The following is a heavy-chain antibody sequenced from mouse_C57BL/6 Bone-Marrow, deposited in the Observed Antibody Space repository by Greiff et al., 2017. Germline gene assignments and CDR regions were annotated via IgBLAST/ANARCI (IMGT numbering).Heavy chain of an antibody. Sequence: EVQLLQSGAELVRPGASVKLSCPASGFNIKDDYMHWVKQRPEKGLEWIGWIDPENGDTEYASKFQGKATITADTSSNTAYLQLSSLTSEDTAVYYCTTSTMVTPYWGQGTLVTVSA. CDR3: TTSTMVTPY. D-gene: IGHD2-2*01. V-gene: IGHV14-4*01. CDR2: IDPENGDT. J-gene: IGHJ3*01. CDR1: GFNIKDDY.